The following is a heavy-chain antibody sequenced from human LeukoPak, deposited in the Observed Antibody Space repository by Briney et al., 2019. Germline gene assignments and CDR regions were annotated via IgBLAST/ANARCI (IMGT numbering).Heavy chain of an antibody. V-gene: IGHV3-30-3*01. J-gene: IGHJ4*02. CDR3: ARDTYSYGYEGYFDY. D-gene: IGHD5-18*01. CDR1: GFTFSSYA. Sequence: PGGSLRLSCAASGFTFSSYAMHWVRQAPGKGLEWVALISYDGSNKYYADSVKGRFTISRDNSKNTLYLQMNSLRAEDTAVYYCARDTYSYGYEGYFDYWGQGTLVTVSS. CDR2: ISYDGSNK.